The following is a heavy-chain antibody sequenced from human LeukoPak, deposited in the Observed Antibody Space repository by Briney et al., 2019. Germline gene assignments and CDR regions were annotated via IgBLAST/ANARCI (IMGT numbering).Heavy chain of an antibody. D-gene: IGHD3-10*01. J-gene: IGHJ6*04. CDR2: IYTSGST. Sequence: SETLSLTCTVSGGSISSYYWSWIRQPAGKGLEWIGRIYTSGSTNYNPSLKSRVTMSVDTSKNQFSLKLSSVTAADTAVYYCARPTYYYGSGSYAYWGKGTTVTISS. CDR3: ARPTYYYGSGSYAY. CDR1: GGSISSYY. V-gene: IGHV4-4*07.